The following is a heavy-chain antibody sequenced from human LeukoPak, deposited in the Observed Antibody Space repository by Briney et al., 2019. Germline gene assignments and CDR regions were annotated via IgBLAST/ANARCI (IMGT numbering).Heavy chain of an antibody. CDR1: GGSISNTSYY. D-gene: IGHD5-18*01. CDR2: MYSSGST. J-gene: IGHJ3*02. CDR3: ARSGYSYGADAFDI. Sequence: SETLSLTCTVSGGSISNTSYYWGWIRQPPGKGLEWIGCMYSSGSTYYNPSLKSRVTMSVDTSKNQFSLKLSSVTAADTAVYYCARSGYSYGADAFDIWGQGTMVTVSS. V-gene: IGHV4-39*07.